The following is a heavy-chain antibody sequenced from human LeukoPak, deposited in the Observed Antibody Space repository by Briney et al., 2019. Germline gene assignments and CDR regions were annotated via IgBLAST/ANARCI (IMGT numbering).Heavy chain of an antibody. Sequence: SETLSLTCTVSGNSISSYYWNWVRQPPGKGLEWIGYIDYTGSSNYNPSLTSRVSISVDTSKNQLSLKLSSVTAADTAVYYCARRVSAFFYGMDVWGQGTTVTVSS. J-gene: IGHJ6*02. CDR1: GNSISSYY. CDR3: ARRVSAFFYGMDV. V-gene: IGHV4-59*01. CDR2: IDYTGSS. D-gene: IGHD2-21*01.